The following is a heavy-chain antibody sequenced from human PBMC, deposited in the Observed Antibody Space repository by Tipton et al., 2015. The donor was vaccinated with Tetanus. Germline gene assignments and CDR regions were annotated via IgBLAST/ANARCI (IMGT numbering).Heavy chain of an antibody. J-gene: IGHJ4*02. D-gene: IGHD3-22*01. CDR1: GFTSSSYA. CDR2: ISGSGGST. V-gene: IGHV3-23*01. CDR3: AKGTYYYDSSGYYPGI. Sequence: SLRLSCAASGFTSSSYAMSWVRQAPGKGLEWVSAISGSGGSTYYADSVKGRFTISRDNSKNTLYLQMNSLRAEDTAVYYCAKGTYYYDSSGYYPGIWGQGTLVTVSS.